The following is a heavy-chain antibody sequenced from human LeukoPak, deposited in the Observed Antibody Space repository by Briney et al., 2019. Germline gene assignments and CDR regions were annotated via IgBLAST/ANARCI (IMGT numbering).Heavy chain of an antibody. Sequence: GGSLRLSCAASGFTFSSYTMNWVRQAPGKGLVWVSYLSSSSSTIYYADSVKGRFTISRDNAKNSLYLQMNSLRAEDTAVYYCPSVAFDYWGQGTLVTVSS. CDR2: LSSSSSTI. CDR3: PSVAFDY. CDR1: GFTFSSYT. J-gene: IGHJ4*02. V-gene: IGHV3-48*01.